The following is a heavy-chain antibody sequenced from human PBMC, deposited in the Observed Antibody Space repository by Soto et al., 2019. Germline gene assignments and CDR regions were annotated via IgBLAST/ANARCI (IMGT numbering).Heavy chain of an antibody. Sequence: GASVKVSCKASGYTFTSYGISWVRQAPGQGLEWMGWISAYSGNTHYAQKLQGRVTMTTDTSTSTAYRELRSLRSDDTAVYYCARDRATYYDFWSGYSYYYYGMDVWGHGTTVTVSS. CDR2: ISAYSGNT. V-gene: IGHV1-18*01. CDR1: GYTFTSYG. D-gene: IGHD3-3*01. J-gene: IGHJ6*02. CDR3: ARDRATYYDFWSGYSYYYYGMDV.